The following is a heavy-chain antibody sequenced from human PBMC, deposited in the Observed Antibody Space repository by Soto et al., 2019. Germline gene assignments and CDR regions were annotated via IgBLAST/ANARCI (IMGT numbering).Heavy chain of an antibody. CDR2: IYYSGST. J-gene: IGHJ3*02. V-gene: IGHV4-59*01. CDR3: ARDRGDTMVRGVISAFDI. Sequence: SETLSLTCAVYGGSFSGYYWSWIRQPPGKGLEWIGYIYYSGSTNYNPSLKSRVTISVDTSKNQFSLKLSSVTAADTAVYYCARDRGDTMVRGVISAFDIWGQGTMVTVSS. CDR1: GGSFSGYY. D-gene: IGHD3-10*01.